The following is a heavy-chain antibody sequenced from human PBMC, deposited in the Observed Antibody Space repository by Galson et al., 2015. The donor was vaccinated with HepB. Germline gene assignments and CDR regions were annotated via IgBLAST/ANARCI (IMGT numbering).Heavy chain of an antibody. V-gene: IGHV4-34*12. Sequence: ETLSLTCAVYGGSFSHYYWSWIRQPPGKGLEWIGESFQSGITNYNPSLMSRVTISFETSKNQTSLTLTSVTAADTAVYYCARVRTFNGGKYAGRDNCFDLWGQGTLVTVSS. CDR3: ARVRTFNGGKYAGRDNCFDL. CDR1: GGSFSHYY. D-gene: IGHD2-8*01. CDR2: SFQSGIT. J-gene: IGHJ5*02.